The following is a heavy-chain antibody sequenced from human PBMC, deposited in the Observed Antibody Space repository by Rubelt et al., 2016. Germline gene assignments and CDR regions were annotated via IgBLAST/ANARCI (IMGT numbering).Heavy chain of an antibody. CDR1: GYSFTSYW. CDR2: IDPSNSYT. CDR3: ARRFSFGGPYYKDL. V-gene: IGHV5-10-1*01. D-gene: IGHD2-15*01. J-gene: IGHJ6*03. Sequence: EVQLVQSGAEVKKPGESLRISCKGSGYSFTSYWISWVRQVPGTGLEWMARIDPSNSYTKYRPTSQRPVSTIAANDIDTGYRKWSGLKASDTAIHCCARRFSFGGPYYKDLSGKGTAVIVSS.